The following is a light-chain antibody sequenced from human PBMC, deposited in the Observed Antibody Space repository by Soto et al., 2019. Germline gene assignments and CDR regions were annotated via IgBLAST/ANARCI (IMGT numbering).Light chain of an antibody. CDR1: SSNIGSNT. CDR3: AAWDGSLNVVL. V-gene: IGLV1-44*01. J-gene: IGLJ2*01. CDR2: STN. Sequence: QSALTQPPSASGTPGQRVTISCSGSSSNIGSNTVNWYQQLPGSAPKLLMYSTNQRPSGVPDRFSGSKSGTSASLAISGLQSEDEADYYCAAWDGSLNVVLFGGGT.